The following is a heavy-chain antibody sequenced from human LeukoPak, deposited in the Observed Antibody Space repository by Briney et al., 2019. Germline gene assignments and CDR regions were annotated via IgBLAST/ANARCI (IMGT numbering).Heavy chain of an antibody. D-gene: IGHD1-26*01. CDR3: ARDLVGAVTENGAFDI. V-gene: IGHV3-21*01. Sequence: GGSLRLSCAASGFTFSSYSMNWVRQAPGKGLEGVSSISSSSSYIYYADSVKGRFTISRDNAKNSLYLQMNSLRAEDTAVYYCARDLVGAVTENGAFDIWGQGTMVTVSS. J-gene: IGHJ3*02. CDR1: GFTFSSYS. CDR2: ISSSSSYI.